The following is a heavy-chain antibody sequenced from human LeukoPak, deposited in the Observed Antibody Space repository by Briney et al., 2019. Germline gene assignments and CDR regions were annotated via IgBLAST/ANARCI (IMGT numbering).Heavy chain of an antibody. CDR1: VGSISSGGYC. V-gene: IGHV4-31*03. Sequence: SQTLSLTCTVSVGSISSGGYCCSWTRHHPGDGLGWVGYIYYSGRTYYNPSLNGRATQSAHTSKKQFSLKLRSVTAADTAVYYCAREGLEDFWSGYSPHYYYGMDVWGQGTTVTVSS. J-gene: IGHJ6*02. CDR2: IYYSGRT. CDR3: AREGLEDFWSGYSPHYYYGMDV. D-gene: IGHD3-3*01.